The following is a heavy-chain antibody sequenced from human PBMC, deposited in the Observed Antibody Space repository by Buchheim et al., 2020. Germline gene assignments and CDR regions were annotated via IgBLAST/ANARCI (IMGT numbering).Heavy chain of an antibody. CDR2: IWYDGSNK. CDR3: ARDYYYGQLVRVDAFDI. Sequence: QVQLVESGGGVVQPGRSLRLSCAASGFTFSSYGMHWVRQAPGKGLEWVAVIWYDGSNKYYADSVKGRFTISRDNSKNSLYLQMNSLRDEDTAVYYCARDYYYGQLVRVDAFDIWGQGT. D-gene: IGHD6-6*01. V-gene: IGHV3-33*01. CDR1: GFTFSSYG. J-gene: IGHJ3*02.